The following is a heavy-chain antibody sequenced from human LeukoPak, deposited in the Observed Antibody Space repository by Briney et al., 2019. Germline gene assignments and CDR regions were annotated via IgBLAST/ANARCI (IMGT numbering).Heavy chain of an antibody. J-gene: IGHJ3*01. D-gene: IGHD4-23*01. CDR1: GFTFSRSA. V-gene: IGHV1-58*01. Sequence: ASVKVSCKTSGFTFSRSAVQWVRQARGQGLEWIGWIGVGGGNTNYAQRFQDRVTITRDMSTRTAYMELSSLRSEDTAVYYCAAEIYGGNSDCCTFDFWGPGTPVTVSS. CDR2: IGVGGGNT. CDR3: AAEIYGGNSDCCTFDF.